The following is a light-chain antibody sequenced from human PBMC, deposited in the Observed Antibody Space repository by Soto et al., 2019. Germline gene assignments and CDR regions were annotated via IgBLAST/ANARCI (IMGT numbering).Light chain of an antibody. Sequence: DIQMTQSPSSLSASVGDRVTITCQASQDISNYLNWYQQKPGKAPKLLIYDASNLETGVPSRFSGSGSGTDFTFTISSLQPEDIATYYCQQYDNLPRWTFGQGTKVETK. CDR2: DAS. J-gene: IGKJ1*01. V-gene: IGKV1-33*01. CDR1: QDISNY. CDR3: QQYDNLPRWT.